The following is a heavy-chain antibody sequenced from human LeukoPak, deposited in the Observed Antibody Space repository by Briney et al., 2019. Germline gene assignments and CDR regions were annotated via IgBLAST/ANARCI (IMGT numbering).Heavy chain of an antibody. Sequence: GGSLRLSCAASGFTVSSNYMSWVRQAPGKGLGWVSVIYSGGSTYYADSVKGRFTISRDNSKNTLYLQMNSLRAEDTAVYYCASPPDYDSSGYDAFEIWGQGTMVTVSS. J-gene: IGHJ3*02. CDR2: IYSGGST. D-gene: IGHD3-22*01. V-gene: IGHV3-53*01. CDR3: ASPPDYDSSGYDAFEI. CDR1: GFTVSSNY.